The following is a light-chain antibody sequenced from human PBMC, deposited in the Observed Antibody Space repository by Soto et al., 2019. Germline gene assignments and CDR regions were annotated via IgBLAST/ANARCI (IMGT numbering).Light chain of an antibody. CDR2: AAS. V-gene: IGKV1-39*01. Sequence: DIQMTQSPSSLSASVGDRVTITCRASQSISNFLNWYRQKPGIAPKLLIYAASSLQSGVPSRFSGGGSGTDFPLTISSLQPEDFATYYCQQSYTTPWTFGQGTKVEIK. J-gene: IGKJ1*01. CDR1: QSISNF. CDR3: QQSYTTPWT.